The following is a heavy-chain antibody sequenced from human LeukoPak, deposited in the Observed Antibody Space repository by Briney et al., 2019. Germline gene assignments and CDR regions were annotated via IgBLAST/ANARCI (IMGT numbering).Heavy chain of an antibody. J-gene: IGHJ6*04. CDR2: IYSGGST. CDR3: ARDTRGVRGGSPSYYGMDV. V-gene: IGHV3-53*01. CDR1: GFTVSSNY. Sequence: GGSLRLSCAASGFTVSSNYMSWVRQAPGKGLEWVSVIYSGGSTYYADSVKGRFTISRDNSKNTLYLQMNSLRAEDTAVYYCARDTRGVRGGSPSYYGMDVWGKGTTVTVSS. D-gene: IGHD3-10*01.